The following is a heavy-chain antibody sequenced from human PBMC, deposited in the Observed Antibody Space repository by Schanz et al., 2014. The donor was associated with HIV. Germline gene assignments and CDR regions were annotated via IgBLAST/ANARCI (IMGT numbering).Heavy chain of an antibody. CDR3: TRGQSGTYGTFDV. J-gene: IGHJ3*01. Sequence: EVHLVESGGGMVQPGRSLRLSCEASGFTFRSYAMHWVRQAPGKGLEWVSSISSNSAYIYYADSLKGRFTISRDNFKDMVYLQMNSLRVEDTALYYCTRGQSGTYGTFDVWGRGTVVTVSS. CDR2: ISSNSAYI. D-gene: IGHD1-26*01. CDR1: GFTFRSYA. V-gene: IGHV3-21*04.